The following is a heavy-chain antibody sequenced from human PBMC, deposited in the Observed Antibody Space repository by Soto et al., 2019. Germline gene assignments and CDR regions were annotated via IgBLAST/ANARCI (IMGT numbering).Heavy chain of an antibody. V-gene: IGHV3-33*06. D-gene: IGHD4-17*01. CDR2: IWYDGSNK. J-gene: IGHJ6*02. CDR3: AKVLTTVTNYYYYGMDV. Sequence: GGSVRLSCAASGFTFSSYGMHWVRQAPGKGLEWVAVIWYDGSNKYYADSVKGRFTISRDNSKNTLYLQMNSLRAEDTAVYYCAKVLTTVTNYYYYGMDVWGQGTTVTVSS. CDR1: GFTFSSYG.